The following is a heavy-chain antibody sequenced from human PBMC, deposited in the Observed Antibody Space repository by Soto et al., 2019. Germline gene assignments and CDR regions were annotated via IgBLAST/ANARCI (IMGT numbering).Heavy chain of an antibody. D-gene: IGHD3-22*01. Sequence: ASVKVSCKASRYTFTGYYMRWVRQAPGQGLEWMGWINPNSGGTNYAQKFQGWVTMTRDTSISTAYMELSRLRSDDTAVCYCARGISPYDSSGYLLPGWFDPWGQGTLVTVSS. CDR1: RYTFTGYY. J-gene: IGHJ5*02. CDR2: INPNSGGT. V-gene: IGHV1-2*04. CDR3: ARGISPYDSSGYLLPGWFDP.